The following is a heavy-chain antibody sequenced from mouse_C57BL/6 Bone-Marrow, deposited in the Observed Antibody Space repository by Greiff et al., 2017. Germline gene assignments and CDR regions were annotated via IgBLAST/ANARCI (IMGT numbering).Heavy chain of an antibody. Sequence: VQLQQSGPELVKPGASVKISCKASGYAFSSSWMNWVKQRPGKGLEWIGRIYPGDGDTNYNGKFKGKATLTADKSSSTAYMQLSSLTSEDSAVYFCAQLRSGYFDVWGKGTTVTVSS. V-gene: IGHV1-82*01. CDR1: GYAFSSSW. D-gene: IGHD1-1*01. CDR3: AQLRSGYFDV. J-gene: IGHJ1*03. CDR2: IYPGDGDT.